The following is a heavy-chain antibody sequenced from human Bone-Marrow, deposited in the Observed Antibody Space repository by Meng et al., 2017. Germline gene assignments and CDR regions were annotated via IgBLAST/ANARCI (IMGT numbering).Heavy chain of an antibody. Sequence: QVPPVQSCAEVKKPGSSVKFSCQTSGVSFSSFGFNWVRQAPGQGLEWMGRLIPFFDTPNYAQKFQGSLTITQDEATRTAYMELSSLTSEDTAVYYCASPSSGWFYFHYWGQGTLVTVSS. V-gene: IGHV1-69*05. CDR1: GVSFSSFG. D-gene: IGHD6-19*01. CDR2: LIPFFDTP. J-gene: IGHJ4*01. CDR3: ASPSSGWFYFHY.